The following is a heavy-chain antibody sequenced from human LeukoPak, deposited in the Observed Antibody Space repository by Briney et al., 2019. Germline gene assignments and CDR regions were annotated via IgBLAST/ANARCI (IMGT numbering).Heavy chain of an antibody. D-gene: IGHD1-26*01. CDR1: GFTFDDYG. J-gene: IGHJ4*02. CDR3: ARDRVQWEPNGGATDY. CDR2: INWNGGST. V-gene: IGHV3-20*04. Sequence: PGGSLRLSCAASGFTFDDYGMSWVRHAPGKGMEWVSGINWNGGSTGYADSVKGRFTISRDNAKNSLYLQMNSLRAEDTALYYCARDRVQWEPNGGATDYWGQGTLVTVSS.